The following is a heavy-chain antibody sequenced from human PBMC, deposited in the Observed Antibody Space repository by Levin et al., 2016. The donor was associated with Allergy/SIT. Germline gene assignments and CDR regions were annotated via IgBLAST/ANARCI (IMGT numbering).Heavy chain of an antibody. CDR2: IYYSGST. V-gene: IGHV4-39*01. CDR3: ARHERGYCSSTSCYDPDSRRDAFDI. Sequence: WIRQPPGKGLEWIGSIYYSGSTYYNPSLKSRVTISVDTSKNQFSLKLSSVTAADTAVYYCARHERGYCSSTSCYDPDSRRDAFDIWGQGTMVTVSS. D-gene: IGHD2-2*01. J-gene: IGHJ3*02.